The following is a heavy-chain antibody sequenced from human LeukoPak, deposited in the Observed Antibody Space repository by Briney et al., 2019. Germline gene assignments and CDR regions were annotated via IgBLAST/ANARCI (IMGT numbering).Heavy chain of an antibody. CDR2: MDPNNGNT. Sequence: GASVKVSFKASGYTFTIYDINWVRQAPGQGLEWMGWMDPNNGNTGYAQKFQGRVTMTRDTSINTAYMELSSLRAEDTAVYYCAREFRVVAPTQGDEYWGQGTLVTVSS. V-gene: IGHV1-8*01. J-gene: IGHJ4*02. CDR1: GYTFTIYD. CDR3: AREFRVVAPTQGDEY. D-gene: IGHD2-21*01.